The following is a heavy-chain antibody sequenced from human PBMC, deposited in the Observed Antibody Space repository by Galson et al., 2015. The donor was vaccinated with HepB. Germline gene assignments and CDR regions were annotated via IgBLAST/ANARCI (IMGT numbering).Heavy chain of an antibody. J-gene: IGHJ4*02. V-gene: IGHV1-18*01. D-gene: IGHD6-6*01. CDR1: GYTFTNYG. CDR2: ISAYNGNT. CDR3: ATARYSTSPPDN. Sequence: SVKVSCKASGYTFTNYGIGWVRQASGQGLEWMAWISAYNGNTNYAQKFQGRVTMTTDTSTSTAYMELRSLTSDDTAVYYCATARYSTSPPDNWGQGTLVTVSS.